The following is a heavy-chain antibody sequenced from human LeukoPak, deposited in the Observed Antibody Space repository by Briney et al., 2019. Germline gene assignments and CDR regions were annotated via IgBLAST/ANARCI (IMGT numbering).Heavy chain of an antibody. CDR2: IIPIFGTA. D-gene: IGHD3-10*01. Sequence: LVKVSCKASGGTFSSYAISWVRQAPGQGLEWMGGIIPIFGTANYAQKFQGRVTITTDESTSTAYMELSSLRSEDTAVYYCASSADPHGGVYFDYWGQGTLVTVSS. V-gene: IGHV1-69*05. CDR1: GGTFSSYA. J-gene: IGHJ4*02. CDR3: ASSADPHGGVYFDY.